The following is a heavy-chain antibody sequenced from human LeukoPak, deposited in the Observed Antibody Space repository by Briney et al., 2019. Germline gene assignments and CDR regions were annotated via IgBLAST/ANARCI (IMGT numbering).Heavy chain of an antibody. Sequence: GGSLRLSCAASGLTFSSYSMNWVRQAPGKGLEWVSSISSSSSYIYYADSVKGRFTISRDNAKNSLYLQMNSLRAEDTAVYYCARDLQPAIYDSSGYYSKTDYWGQGTLVTVSS. V-gene: IGHV3-21*01. J-gene: IGHJ4*02. D-gene: IGHD3-22*01. CDR1: GLTFSSYS. CDR2: ISSSSSYI. CDR3: ARDLQPAIYDSSGYYSKTDY.